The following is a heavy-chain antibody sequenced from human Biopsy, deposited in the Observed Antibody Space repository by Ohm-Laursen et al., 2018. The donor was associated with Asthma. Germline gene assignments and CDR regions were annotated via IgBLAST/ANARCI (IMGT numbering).Heavy chain of an antibody. CDR2: IMTVFGKT. CDR3: ARCQVGYSSGWSLLLKKIYYSGMDV. CDR1: AGTFSNFA. Sequence: PSVTVFCQAPAGTFSNFAISWVRQDPGQGLEWLGGIMTVFGKTNYVQKFQGRATTTADESTSTAYMEVTSLRSEDTAIYYCARCQVGYSSGWSLLLKKIYYSGMDVWGQGTAVTVSS. V-gene: IGHV1-69*01. J-gene: IGHJ6*02. D-gene: IGHD6-19*01.